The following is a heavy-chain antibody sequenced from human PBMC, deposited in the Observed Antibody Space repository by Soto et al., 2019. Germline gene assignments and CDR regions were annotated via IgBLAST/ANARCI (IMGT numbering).Heavy chain of an antibody. J-gene: IGHJ4*02. CDR1: GGTFSSYA. Sequence: GASVKVFCKASGGTFSSYAISWVRQAPGQGLEWMGGIIPIFGTANYAQKFQGRVTITADESTSTAYMELSSLRSEDTAVYYCARGFGGIPEVTDYWGQGTLVTVSS. V-gene: IGHV1-69*13. D-gene: IGHD2-15*01. CDR3: ARGFGGIPEVTDY. CDR2: IIPIFGTA.